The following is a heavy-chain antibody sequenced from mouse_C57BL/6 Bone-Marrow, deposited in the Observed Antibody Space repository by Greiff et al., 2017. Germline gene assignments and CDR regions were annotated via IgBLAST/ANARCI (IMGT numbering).Heavy chain of an antibody. CDR3: TRDYGSSPDY. V-gene: IGHV14-4*01. CDR2: IDPANGDT. J-gene: IGHJ2*01. Sequence: VQLQQSGAELVRPGASVKLSCTASGFNIKDDYMHWVKQRPEQGLEWIGWIDPANGDTEYASKFQGKATITADKSSNTAYLQLSSLTSEDTAVYYCTRDYGSSPDYWGQGTTLTVSS. D-gene: IGHD1-1*01. CDR1: GFNIKDDY.